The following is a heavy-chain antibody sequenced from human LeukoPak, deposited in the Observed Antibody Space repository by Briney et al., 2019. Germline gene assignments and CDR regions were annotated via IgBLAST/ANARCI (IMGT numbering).Heavy chain of an antibody. CDR2: IYSGGTT. CDR3: ASGSSGYDP. V-gene: IGHV4-4*07. CDR1: GGSISNYY. D-gene: IGHD5-12*01. J-gene: IGHJ5*02. Sequence: SETLSLTCTVSGGSISNYYWSWIRQPAGKGLEWIGRIYSGGTTIYNPSLKSRVTMSVDTSKNQFSLKLSSVTAADTAVYFCASGSSGYDPWGQGTLVTVSS.